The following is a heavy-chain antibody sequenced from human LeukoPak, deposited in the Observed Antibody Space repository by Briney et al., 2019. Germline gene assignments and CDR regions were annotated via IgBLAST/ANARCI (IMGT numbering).Heavy chain of an antibody. CDR2: IYYGGNR. CDR3: TRAKMMGDYGDYGIHYGMDV. Sequence: SETLSLTCTVSGDSVSSDLCYWGWIRQPPGKGLEWIGNIYYGGNRYYNPSLKSRVTISVDTSKNQFSLRLSSVTAADTAVYYCTRAKMMGDYGDYGIHYGMDVWGQGTTVTVSS. V-gene: IGHV4-39*07. D-gene: IGHD4-17*01. CDR1: GDSVSSDLCY. J-gene: IGHJ6*02.